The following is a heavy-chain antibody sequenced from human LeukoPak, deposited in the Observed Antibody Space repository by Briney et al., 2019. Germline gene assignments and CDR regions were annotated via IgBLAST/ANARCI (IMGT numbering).Heavy chain of an antibody. CDR3: ARHYDILTGYYDNWFDP. J-gene: IGHJ5*02. V-gene: IGHV5-51*01. D-gene: IGHD3-9*01. CDR1: RYSFTSYW. Sequence: GESLKISCKGSRYSFTSYWIGWVRQMPGKGLEWMGIIYPGDSDTRYSPSFQGQVTISADKSISTAYLQWSSLKASDTAMYYCARHYDILTGYYDNWFDPWGQGTLVTVSS. CDR2: IYPGDSDT.